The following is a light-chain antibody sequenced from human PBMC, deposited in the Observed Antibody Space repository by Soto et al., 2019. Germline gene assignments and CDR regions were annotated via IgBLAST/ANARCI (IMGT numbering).Light chain of an antibody. Sequence: DIQMTQSPSSLSASVGDRVTIICRASQSVSTRLAWYQQKPGKAPKVLIYDASNLETGVPSRFSGSGTGTHFTFTISSLQPEDSGTYYCQQYDNLPITFGQGTRLEIK. CDR3: QQYDNLPIT. CDR1: QSVSTR. J-gene: IGKJ5*01. V-gene: IGKV1-33*01. CDR2: DAS.